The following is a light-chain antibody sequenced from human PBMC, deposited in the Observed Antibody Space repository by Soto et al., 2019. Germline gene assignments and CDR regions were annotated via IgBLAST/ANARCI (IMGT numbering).Light chain of an antibody. V-gene: IGKV3-20*01. CDR1: QSVSSRY. J-gene: IGKJ3*01. CDR3: QVYGSLFT. CDR2: GAS. Sequence: EIVLTQSPGTLSVSPGERATLSCRASQSVSSRYLAWYQQKPGQAPRLLIYGASSRATGISDRFSGSGSGTDFSLTISRLEPEDFAVYYCQVYGSLFTFGPGTKVEIK.